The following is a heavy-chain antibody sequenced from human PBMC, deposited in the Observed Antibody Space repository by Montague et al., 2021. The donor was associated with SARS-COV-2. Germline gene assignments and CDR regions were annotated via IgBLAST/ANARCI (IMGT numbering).Heavy chain of an antibody. Sequence: SETLSLTCAVSGGSISSGNWWSWVRQPPGKGLEWIGEIYHSGSTNYNPSLKSRVTISLDKSENQFSLNLSSATAADTAVYYCARFSSSWTDWGQGTLVTVSS. CDR2: IYHSGST. CDR1: GGSISSGNW. V-gene: IGHV4-4*02. D-gene: IGHD6-13*01. J-gene: IGHJ4*02. CDR3: ARFSSSWTD.